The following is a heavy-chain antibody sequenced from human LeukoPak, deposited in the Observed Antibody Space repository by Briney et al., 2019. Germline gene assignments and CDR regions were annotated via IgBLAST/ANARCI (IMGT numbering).Heavy chain of an antibody. D-gene: IGHD3-3*01. CDR1: GYTFSSYG. CDR2: IGAYNGNT. J-gene: IGHJ5*02. CDR3: AREPLTGFGVVIIGAWFDP. V-gene: IGHV1-18*01. Sequence: ASVQVSCKASGYTFSSYGISWVRQAPGQGLEWMGWIGAYNGNTNYAQKFQGRVTMTTDTSTSTAYMELRSLRSDDTAVYYCAREPLTGFGVVIIGAWFDPWGQGTLVTVPS.